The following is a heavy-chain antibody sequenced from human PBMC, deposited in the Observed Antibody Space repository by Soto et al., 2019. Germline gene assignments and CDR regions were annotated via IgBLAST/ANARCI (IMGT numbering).Heavy chain of an antibody. CDR2: IHSTGHT. J-gene: IGHJ3*02. CDR3: VRHKPNKWNDIFDAFDI. Sequence: HVQLQETGPGLVKPSETLTLTCSVSDDSTNKLYWSWIQQAPGKGLEWIGYIHSTGHTKYSPSLTSRLTLSIATPKTHPTLHLTSLTAADTAVYFCVRHKPNKWNDIFDAFDIWGQGTMVTVSS. V-gene: IGHV4-59*08. D-gene: IGHD1-20*01. CDR1: DDSTNKLY.